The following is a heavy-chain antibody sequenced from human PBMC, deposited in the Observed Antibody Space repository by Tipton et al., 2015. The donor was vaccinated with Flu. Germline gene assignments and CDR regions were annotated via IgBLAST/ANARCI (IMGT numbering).Heavy chain of an antibody. J-gene: IGHJ6*02. CDR3: IRTGGMDV. V-gene: IGHV3-74*01. CDR2: VNSDGSNT. CDR1: GFTFSSYW. Sequence: SLRLSCAASGFTFSSYWMHWVRQAPGKGLVWVSRVNSDGSNTIYADSVKGRFTISRDNARNTLYLQMDSLRAEDTAVYYCIRTGGMDVWGQGTTVTVSS.